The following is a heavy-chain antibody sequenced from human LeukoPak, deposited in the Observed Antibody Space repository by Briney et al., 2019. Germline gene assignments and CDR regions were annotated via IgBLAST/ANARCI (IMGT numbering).Heavy chain of an antibody. D-gene: IGHD3-3*01. CDR3: ATKDEMEWLSPPFDY. CDR2: TRYDGINK. CDR1: GFTVSSNS. Sequence: GGSLRLSCTVSGFTVSSNSMSWVRQAPGKGLEWVAFTRYDGINKYYADSMKGRFTISRDNSKNTLYLQMNSLRAEDTAVYYCATKDEMEWLSPPFDYWGQGTLVTVSS. J-gene: IGHJ4*02. V-gene: IGHV3-30*02.